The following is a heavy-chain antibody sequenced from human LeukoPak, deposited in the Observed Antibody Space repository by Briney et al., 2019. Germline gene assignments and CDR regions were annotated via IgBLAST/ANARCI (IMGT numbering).Heavy chain of an antibody. D-gene: IGHD2-15*01. Sequence: NPSETLSLTCTVSGGSISSYYWSWIRQPPGKGLEWIGYIYDSVFTKYNPSLKSRVTISVDTSKSQFSLRLSSVTAADTAVYYCARDLGRYCSGGSCYFSVHYFDYWGQGTLVTVSS. V-gene: IGHV4-59*12. CDR1: GGSISSYY. CDR2: IYDSVFT. CDR3: ARDLGRYCSGGSCYFSVHYFDY. J-gene: IGHJ4*02.